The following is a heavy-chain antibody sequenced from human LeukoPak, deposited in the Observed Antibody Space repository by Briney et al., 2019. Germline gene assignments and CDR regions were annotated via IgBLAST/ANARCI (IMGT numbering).Heavy chain of an antibody. J-gene: IGHJ4*02. V-gene: IGHV3-30*18. CDR3: AKDATLFGDQYFDY. CDR2: TSYDGSIK. D-gene: IGHD3-10*01. Sequence: HAGRSLRLSCAASGFIFSSHGIHWLRQAPGKGLEWVAVTSYDGSIKYYADSAKGRFNISRDNSKNTLYLQMNSLRVDDTAVYYCAKDATLFGDQYFDYWGQGTLVIVSS. CDR1: GFIFSSHG.